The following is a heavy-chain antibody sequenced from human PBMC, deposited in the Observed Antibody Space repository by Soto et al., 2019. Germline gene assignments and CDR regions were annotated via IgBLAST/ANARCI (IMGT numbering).Heavy chain of an antibody. CDR1: GFTFSSYA. V-gene: IGHV3-23*01. CDR2: ISGSGGST. Sequence: EVQLLESGGGLVQTGGSLRLSCAASGFTFSSYAMRWVRQAPGKGLEWVSAISGSGGSTYYADSVKGRFTISRDNSKNTLYLQMNSLRAEDTAVYYCAKDLGYYDSSESPDYWGQGTLVTVSS. J-gene: IGHJ4*02. D-gene: IGHD3-22*01. CDR3: AKDLGYYDSSESPDY.